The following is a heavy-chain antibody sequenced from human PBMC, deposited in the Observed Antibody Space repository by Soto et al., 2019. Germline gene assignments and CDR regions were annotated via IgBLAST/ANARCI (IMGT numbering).Heavy chain of an antibody. CDR3: ARTRILTIFGVVIISWFDP. V-gene: IGHV1-8*01. CDR1: GYTFTSYD. J-gene: IGHJ5*02. D-gene: IGHD3-3*01. Sequence: WASVKVSCKASGYTFTSYDINWVRQATGQGLEWMGWMNPNSGNTGYAQKFQGRVTMTRNTSISTAYMELSSLRSEDTAVYYCARTRILTIFGVVIISWFDPWGQGTLVTVSS. CDR2: MNPNSGNT.